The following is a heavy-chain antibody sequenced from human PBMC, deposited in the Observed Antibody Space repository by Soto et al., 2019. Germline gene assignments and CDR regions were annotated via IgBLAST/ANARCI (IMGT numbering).Heavy chain of an antibody. CDR2: IYPGDSDT. D-gene: IGHD6-13*01. J-gene: IGHJ4*02. Sequence: PGESLKISCKGSGYSFTSYWIGWVRQMPGKGLEWMGIIYPGDSDTRYSPSFQGQVTISADKSISTAYLQWSSLKASDTAMYYCARLVRSAPPHGPPPTLAAAGATDYWGQGTLVTVSS. CDR3: ARLVRSAPPHGPPPTLAAAGATDY. CDR1: GYSFTSYW. V-gene: IGHV5-51*01.